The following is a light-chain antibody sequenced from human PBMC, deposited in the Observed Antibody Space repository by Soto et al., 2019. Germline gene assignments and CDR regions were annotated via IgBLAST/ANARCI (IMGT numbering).Light chain of an antibody. CDR1: QSVSSSY. V-gene: IGKV3-20*01. J-gene: IGKJ1*01. CDR2: GAS. Sequence: EIVLTQSPGTLSLSPGERATLSCRASQSVSSSYLAWYQQKPGQAPRLLIYGASSRATVIPDRVSGSGSGTDFTLIISRLEPEDFAVYYCQQYGSSPGTFGQGTKVEIK. CDR3: QQYGSSPGT.